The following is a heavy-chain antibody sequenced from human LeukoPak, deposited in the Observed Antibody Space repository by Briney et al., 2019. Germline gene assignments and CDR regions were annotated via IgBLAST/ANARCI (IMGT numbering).Heavy chain of an antibody. CDR1: GGSFSDYY. D-gene: IGHD6-25*01. CDR2: IYYSGST. J-gene: IGHJ4*02. CDR3: ARVQYSYGSGFDY. Sequence: SETLSLTCAVYGGSFSDYYWSWIRQPPGKGLEWIGYIYYSGSTNYNPSLKSRVTISVDTSKNQFSLKLSSVTAADTAVCCCARVQYSYGSGFDYWGQGTLVTVSS. V-gene: IGHV4-59*01.